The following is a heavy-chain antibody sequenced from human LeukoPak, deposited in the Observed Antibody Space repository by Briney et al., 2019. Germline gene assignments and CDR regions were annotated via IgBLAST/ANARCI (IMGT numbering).Heavy chain of an antibody. D-gene: IGHD7-27*01. CDR3: ARGLRGLTGDAFDI. Sequence: SVKVSCKGSGGTFSIYAISWVRQAPGHGLEWMGGIIPIFGTANYAQKFQGRVTITADESTSTAYMELSSLRSEDTAVYYCARGLRGLTGDAFDIWGQGTMVTVSS. CDR1: GGTFSIYA. CDR2: IIPIFGTA. J-gene: IGHJ3*02. V-gene: IGHV1-69*01.